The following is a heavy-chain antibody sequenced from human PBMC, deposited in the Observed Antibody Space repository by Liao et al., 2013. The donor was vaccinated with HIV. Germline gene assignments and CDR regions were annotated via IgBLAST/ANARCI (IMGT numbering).Heavy chain of an antibody. V-gene: IGHV4-30-2*01. CDR2: IASGGSPS. Sequence: QVQLQESGSRVVKSSQTLFLTCTVSGDSIGSGGQAWSWIRQPPGKGLEWIGYIASGGSPSSYNSALQGRVSISMERSDNQFSLEMTSPTAADTAVYYCARGGSKVTGYWGSRSGVPFDYWGQGLLVSVS. CDR1: GDSIGSGGQA. J-gene: IGHJ4*02. CDR3: ARGGSKVTGYWGSRSGVPFDY. D-gene: IGHD3-10*01.